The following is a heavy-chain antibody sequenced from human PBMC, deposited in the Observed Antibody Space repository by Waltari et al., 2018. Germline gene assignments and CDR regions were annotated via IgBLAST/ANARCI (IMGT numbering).Heavy chain of an antibody. CDR1: GFTFSSHW. J-gene: IGHJ4*02. CDR3: SRDLQHGDFGRGRDY. D-gene: IGHD4-17*01. V-gene: IGHV3-74*01. CDR2: TNGDGSST. Sequence: EVQLEESGGGLVQPGGSLRLSCAASGFTFSSHWMHWVRQAQGKGLVWVSRTNGDGSSTSYADSVKGRFTISRDNAKNTLYLQMNSLRAEDTAVYYCSRDLQHGDFGRGRDYWGQGTLVTVSS.